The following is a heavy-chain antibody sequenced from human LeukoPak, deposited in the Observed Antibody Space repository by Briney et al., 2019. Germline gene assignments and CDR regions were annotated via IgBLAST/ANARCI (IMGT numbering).Heavy chain of an antibody. D-gene: IGHD5-24*01. V-gene: IGHV1-69*05. J-gene: IGHJ4*02. CDR1: GYTFTSFG. Sequence: GASVKVSCKASGYTFTSFGITWVRQAPGQGLEWMGRIIPIFNLANYAQKFQGRVTITTDESTSTVYMELSSLGSEDTAVYYCARDMKQMASYLWYFDYWGQGTLVTVSS. CDR2: IIPIFNLA. CDR3: ARDMKQMASYLWYFDY.